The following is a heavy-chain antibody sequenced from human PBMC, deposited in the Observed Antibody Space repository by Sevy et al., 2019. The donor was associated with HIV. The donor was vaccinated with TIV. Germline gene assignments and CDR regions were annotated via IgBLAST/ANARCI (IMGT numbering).Heavy chain of an antibody. CDR1: GGSISSRSYY. D-gene: IGHD2-2*01. CDR3: ARQYCSSSICYYPTAWFDP. Sequence: QPSETLSLTCTVSGGSISSRSYYWGWIRQPPGKGLEWIGSIYYSGSTYYNPSLKSRVTISVGTSKNKFSLQMSSVTAADTAVYYCARQYCSSSICYYPTAWFDPWGQGTLVTVSS. V-gene: IGHV4-39*01. CDR2: IYYSGST. J-gene: IGHJ5*02.